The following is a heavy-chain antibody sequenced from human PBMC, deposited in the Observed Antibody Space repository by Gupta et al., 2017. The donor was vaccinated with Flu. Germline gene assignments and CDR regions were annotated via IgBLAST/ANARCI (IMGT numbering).Heavy chain of an antibody. CDR2: ISGSGGST. V-gene: IGHV3-23*01. Sequence: EVQLLESGGGLVQPGGSLRLSCAASGFTFSSYAMSWVRQAPGKGLEWVSAISGSGGSTYYADSVKGRFTISRDNSKNTLYLQMNSLRAEDTAVYYCARRRNGGRDPSDYWGQGTLVTVSS. J-gene: IGHJ4*02. D-gene: IGHD2-15*01. CDR3: ARRRNGGRDPSDY. CDR1: GFTFSSYA.